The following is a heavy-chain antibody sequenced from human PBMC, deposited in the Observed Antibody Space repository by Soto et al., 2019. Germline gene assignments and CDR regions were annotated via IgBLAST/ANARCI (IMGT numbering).Heavy chain of an antibody. Sequence: QLQLQESGPGLVKPSETLSLTCTVSGDSVTIRDYYWGWIRQPPGKGLEWIGSIHYSGSTYYNPSLKRRVTISGDTSKKQFSLKLTSVTAADAAVYYCAAHDSGGYYAEYWGQGTLVTVSA. D-gene: IGHD3-22*01. V-gene: IGHV4-39*01. CDR2: IHYSGST. CDR3: AAHDSGGYYAEY. CDR1: GDSVTIRDYY. J-gene: IGHJ4*02.